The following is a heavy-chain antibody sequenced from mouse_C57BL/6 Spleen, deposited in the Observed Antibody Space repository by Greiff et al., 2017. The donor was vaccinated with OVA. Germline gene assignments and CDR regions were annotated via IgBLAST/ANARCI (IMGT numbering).Heavy chain of an antibody. CDR2: IHPNSGST. J-gene: IGHJ3*01. V-gene: IGHV1-64*01. CDR1: GYTFTSYW. D-gene: IGHD5-1*01. CDR3: AREYRGFAY. Sequence: QVQLQQPGAELVKPGASVKLSCKASGYTFTSYWMHWVKQRPGQGLEWIGMIHPNSGSTNYNEKFKSKATLTVDKSSSTAYMQRSSLTSEDSAVYYCAREYRGFAYWGQGTLVTVSA.